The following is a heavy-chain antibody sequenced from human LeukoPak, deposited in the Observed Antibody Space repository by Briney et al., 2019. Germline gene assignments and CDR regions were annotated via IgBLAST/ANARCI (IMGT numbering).Heavy chain of an antibody. CDR2: IYYSGST. Sequence: SSETLSLTCTLSGGSISSSYWSWIRQPPGKGLEWIGYIYYSGSTTYNPSLKSRVTISIDTSKNQFSLRLSSVTAADTAVYFCARGSTPYLFDFWGQGTLVTVSS. J-gene: IGHJ4*02. CDR3: ARGSTPYLFDF. V-gene: IGHV4-59*01. CDR1: GGSISSSY.